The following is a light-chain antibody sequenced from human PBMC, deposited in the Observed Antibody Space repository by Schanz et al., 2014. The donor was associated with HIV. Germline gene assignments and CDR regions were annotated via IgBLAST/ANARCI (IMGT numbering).Light chain of an antibody. V-gene: IGLV1-44*01. CDR3: AAWDDSLKGVV. Sequence: QSVLTQSPSASGTPGQRVTVSCSGTSSSIGINFVSWYQHLPGTAPKLLIYRNNQRPSGVPDRFSASKSGTTASLAISGLQSEDEADYYCAAWDDSLKGVVFGGGTKLTVL. CDR1: SSSIGINF. J-gene: IGLJ2*01. CDR2: RNN.